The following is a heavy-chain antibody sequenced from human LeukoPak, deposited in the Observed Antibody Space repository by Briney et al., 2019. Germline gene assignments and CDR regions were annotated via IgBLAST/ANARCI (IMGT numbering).Heavy chain of an antibody. Sequence: PGGSLRLSCAASGFIFSSNWMNWVRQAPGKGLEWVANIKQDGSEKYYVDSVKGRFTISRDNAKNSLYLQMNSLTAEDTALYYCAKGNYGDSWGQGTLVTVSS. CDR3: AKGNYGDS. CDR2: IKQDGSEK. CDR1: GFIFSSNW. J-gene: IGHJ4*02. V-gene: IGHV3-7*03.